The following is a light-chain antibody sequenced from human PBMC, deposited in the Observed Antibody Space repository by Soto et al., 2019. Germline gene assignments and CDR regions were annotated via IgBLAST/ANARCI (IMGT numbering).Light chain of an antibody. V-gene: IGKV3-15*01. J-gene: IGKJ5*01. CDR1: QSISSN. Sequence: ELVMTQSPATRSVSLGERATISCRASQSISSNLAWYQQKPGQAPRILIYGASTRATGIPDRFSGSGSGTDFSLTISRLEPEDFAVYYCQQRSVWTITFGQGTRLEI. CDR3: QQRSVWTIT. CDR2: GAS.